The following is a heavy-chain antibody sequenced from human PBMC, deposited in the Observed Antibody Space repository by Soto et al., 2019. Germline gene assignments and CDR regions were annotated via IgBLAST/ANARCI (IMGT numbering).Heavy chain of an antibody. CDR3: ARDRYFYDSAGYYRTLDS. J-gene: IGHJ5*01. CDR1: GGSFNNDD. CDR2: IFHSGIT. Sequence: PSENLSVTCTISGGSFNNDDWPWIRQSPGKGLEWIGYIFHSGITDYNPSVKSRVTISIDKSKNLFSLKLTSVTAADTAVYYCARDRYFYDSAGYYRTLDSWGKG. D-gene: IGHD3-22*01. V-gene: IGHV4-59*01.